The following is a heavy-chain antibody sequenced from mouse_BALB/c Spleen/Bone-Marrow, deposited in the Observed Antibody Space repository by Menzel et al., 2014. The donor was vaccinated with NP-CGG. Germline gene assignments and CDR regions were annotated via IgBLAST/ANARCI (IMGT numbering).Heavy chain of an antibody. CDR3: ASYYYGSSLFAY. J-gene: IGHJ3*01. D-gene: IGHD1-1*01. CDR2: IDPANGNT. V-gene: IGHV14-3*02. CDR1: GFNIKDTY. Sequence: CGAELVKPGASVKLSCTASGFNIKDTYMHWVKQRPEQGLEWIGRIDPANGNTKYDPKFQGKATITADTSSNXAYLQLSSLTSEDTAVYYCASYYYGSSLFAYWGQGTLVTVSA.